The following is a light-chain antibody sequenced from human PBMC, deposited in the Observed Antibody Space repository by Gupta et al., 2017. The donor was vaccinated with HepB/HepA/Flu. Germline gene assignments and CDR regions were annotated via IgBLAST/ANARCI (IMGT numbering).Light chain of an antibody. J-gene: IGLJ1*01. CDR2: RNN. V-gene: IGLV1-47*01. Sequence: QSVLTQPPSASGTPGQRVTIPCSGSSSNIGSNYVYWYQQLPGTAPKLLINRNNQRPSGVPDRFSGSKSGTSASLAISGLRSEDEADYYCAAWDDSLSGPLYVFGTGTKVTVL. CDR3: AAWDDSLSGPLYV. CDR1: SSNIGSNY.